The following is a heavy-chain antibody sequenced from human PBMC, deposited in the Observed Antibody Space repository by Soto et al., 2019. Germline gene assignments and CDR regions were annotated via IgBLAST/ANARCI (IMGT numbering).Heavy chain of an antibody. CDR2: IYYSGST. V-gene: IGHV4-31*03. CDR3: ALRLGDPGRLYFDY. CDR1: GGSISSGGYY. D-gene: IGHD3-16*01. J-gene: IGHJ4*02. Sequence: TLSLTCTVSGGSISSGGYYWSWIRQQPGKGLEWIGYIYYSGSTYYNPSLKSRVSISVDTSKNQFSLKLSSVTAADTAVYYCALRLGDPGRLYFDYWGQGTLVTVSS.